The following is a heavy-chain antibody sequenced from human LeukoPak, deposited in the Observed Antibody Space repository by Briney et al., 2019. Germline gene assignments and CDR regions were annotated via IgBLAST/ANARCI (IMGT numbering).Heavy chain of an antibody. Sequence: PSETLSLTCTVSGGSISSYYWSWIRQPAGKGLEWIGRIYTSGSTNYNPSLKSRVTISVDTSKNQFSLKLSSVTAADTAVYYCARDGRTYSSSWYLGYYYYMDVWGKGTTVTVSS. D-gene: IGHD6-13*01. J-gene: IGHJ6*03. CDR1: GGSISSYY. CDR3: ARDGRTYSSSWYLGYYYYMDV. V-gene: IGHV4-4*07. CDR2: IYTSGST.